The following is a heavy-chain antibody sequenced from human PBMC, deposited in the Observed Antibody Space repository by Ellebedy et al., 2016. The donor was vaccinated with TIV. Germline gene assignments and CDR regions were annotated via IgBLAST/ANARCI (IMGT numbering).Heavy chain of an antibody. J-gene: IGHJ4*02. CDR2: ISGFNVITNSGYKVTT. V-gene: IGHV1-18*04. D-gene: IGHD6-19*01. Sequence: AASVKVSCKASGYSFARYGVSWVRQAPGQGLEWMGYISGFNVITNSGYKVTTNQGQHLQGRVTLTTDTSTSTAYLELRTLRTDDTAVYYCARAGSGWPYVSPDYWGQGTLVTVSA. CDR1: GYSFARYG. CDR3: ARAGSGWPYVSPDY.